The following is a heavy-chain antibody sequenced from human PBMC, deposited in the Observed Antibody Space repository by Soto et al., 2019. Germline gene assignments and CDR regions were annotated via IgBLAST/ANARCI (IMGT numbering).Heavy chain of an antibody. CDR2: IDWDDDK. J-gene: IGHJ4*02. V-gene: IGHV2-70*11. CDR3: ARIPIISRALDY. CDR1: GFSLSTSGMC. Sequence: GSGPTLVNPTQTLTLTCTFSGFSLSTSGMCVSWIRQPPGKALEWLARIDWDDDKYYSTSLKTRLAISKDTSKNQVVLTMTNMDPVDTATYYCARIPIISRALDYWGQGTLVTVSS. D-gene: IGHD3-3*02.